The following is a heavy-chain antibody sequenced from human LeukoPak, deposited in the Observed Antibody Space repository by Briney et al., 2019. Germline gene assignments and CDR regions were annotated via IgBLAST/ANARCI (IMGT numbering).Heavy chain of an antibody. CDR1: GFTFSSNA. D-gene: IGHD3-10*01. Sequence: PGGSLRLSCAASGFTFSSNAMSWVRQAPGKGLEWVSAISGSGSETYYADSVKGRFTIYRDNSKNTLYLQMNSLRVDDTALYYCAKGSEAWFGESLYYHNYSMDVWGEGGTVTVS. CDR3: AKGSEAWFGESLYYHNYSMDV. J-gene: IGHJ6*01. CDR2: ISGSGSET. V-gene: IGHV3-23*01.